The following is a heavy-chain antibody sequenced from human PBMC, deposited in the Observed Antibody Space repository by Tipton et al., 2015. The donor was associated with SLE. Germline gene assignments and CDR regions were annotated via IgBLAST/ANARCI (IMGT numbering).Heavy chain of an antibody. Sequence: TLSLTCAVYGGSFSGYYWSWIRQPPGKGLEWIGEINHSGSTNYNPSLKSRVAISVDTSKNQFSLKLSSVTAADTAVYYCARVGRGAFDIWGQGTMVTVSS. CDR2: INHSGST. D-gene: IGHD3-10*01. CDR3: ARVGRGAFDI. CDR1: GGSFSGYY. J-gene: IGHJ3*02. V-gene: IGHV4-34*01.